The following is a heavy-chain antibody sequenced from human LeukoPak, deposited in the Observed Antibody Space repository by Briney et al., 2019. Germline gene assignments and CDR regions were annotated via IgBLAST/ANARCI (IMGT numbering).Heavy chain of an antibody. V-gene: IGHV4-59*08. D-gene: IGHD5-24*01. Sequence: SETLSPTCTVSGGSISSYYWSWIRQPPGKGLEWIGYIYYSGSTNYNPSLKSRVTISVDTSKNQFSLKLSSVTAADTAVYYCARHQRGDGYNRWGQGTLVTVSS. CDR1: GGSISSYY. J-gene: IGHJ4*02. CDR2: IYYSGST. CDR3: ARHQRGDGYNR.